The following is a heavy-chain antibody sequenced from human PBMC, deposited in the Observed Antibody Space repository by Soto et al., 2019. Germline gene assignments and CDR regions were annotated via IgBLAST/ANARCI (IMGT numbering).Heavy chain of an antibody. CDR3: ASQLRFLEFDP. CDR1: GGSISSSSYY. V-gene: IGHV4-39*01. D-gene: IGHD3-3*01. Sequence: SETLSLTCTVSGGSISSSSYYWGWIRQPPGKGLEWIGSIYYSGSTYYNPSLKSRVTISVDTSKNQFSLKLSSVTAADTAVYYCASQLRFLEFDPWGQGTLVTVSS. CDR2: IYYSGST. J-gene: IGHJ5*02.